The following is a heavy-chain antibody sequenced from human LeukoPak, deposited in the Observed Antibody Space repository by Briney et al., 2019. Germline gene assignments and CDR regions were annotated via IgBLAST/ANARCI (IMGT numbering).Heavy chain of an antibody. CDR1: GYTFISYG. V-gene: IGHV1-18*01. CDR3: ARGDYSGSYYYFDY. D-gene: IGHD1-26*01. Sequence: ASVKVSCKASGYTFISYGISWVRQAPGQGLEWMGWISGYNGITSYAQKLEGRVTMTTDTSTTTAYMEPRSLRSDDTAVYYCARGDYSGSYYYFDYWGQGTLVTVSS. J-gene: IGHJ4*02. CDR2: ISGYNGIT.